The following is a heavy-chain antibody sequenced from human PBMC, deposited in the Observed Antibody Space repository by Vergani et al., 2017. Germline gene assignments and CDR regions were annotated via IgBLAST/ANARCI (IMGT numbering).Heavy chain of an antibody. V-gene: IGHV3-33*01. CDR1: GFTFNQYG. Sequence: QVQLVESGGGVVQPGRSLRLSCAASGFTFNQYGMHWVRQAPGKGLEWVAVTWYDGNNKQYADSVKGRFTISRDNSKSTMYLQMNSLRDEDTGVYYCARDLRVLYNRVDLWGQGTLVTVSS. CDR3: ARDLRVLYNRVDL. CDR2: TWYDGNNK. J-gene: IGHJ5*02. D-gene: IGHD1-14*01.